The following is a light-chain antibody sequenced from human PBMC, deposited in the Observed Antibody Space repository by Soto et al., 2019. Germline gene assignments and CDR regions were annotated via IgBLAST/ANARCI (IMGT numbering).Light chain of an antibody. V-gene: IGKV3-15*01. CDR3: HQYNIWGT. CDR1: ESVSTN. Sequence: EIDLTQSPSTLSLSPGERATLSCRASESVSTNLAWYQQKAGQALRLLIYAASTRATGIPARFSGSGSGTEFTLSISRLQSEDFAGYYCHQYNIWGTFGQGTKVDIK. CDR2: AAS. J-gene: IGKJ1*01.